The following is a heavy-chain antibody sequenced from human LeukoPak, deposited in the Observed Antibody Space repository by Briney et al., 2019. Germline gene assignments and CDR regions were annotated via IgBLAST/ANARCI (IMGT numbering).Heavy chain of an antibody. CDR2: INPSGGST. D-gene: IGHD3-22*01. CDR3: ARAYYYDSSAYSPDY. CDR1: GYTFTGYY. V-gene: IGHV1-46*01. J-gene: IGHJ4*02. Sequence: GASVKVSCKASGYTFTGYYMHWVRQAPGQGLEWMGIINPSGGSTSYAQNFQGRVTMTRDTSTSTVYMELSSLRSEDTAVYYCARAYYYDSSAYSPDYWGQGTLVTVSS.